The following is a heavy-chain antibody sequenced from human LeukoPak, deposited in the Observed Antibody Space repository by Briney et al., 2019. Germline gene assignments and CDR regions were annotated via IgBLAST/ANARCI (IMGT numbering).Heavy chain of an antibody. D-gene: IGHD3-22*01. CDR2: INPNSGGT. J-gene: IGHJ5*02. V-gene: IGHV1-2*06. Sequence: GASVKVSCKASGYTFTGYYMHWVRQAPGRGLEWMGRINPNSGGTNYAQKFQGRVTMTRDTSISTAYMELSRLRSDDTAVYYCARDLIFASGSNWFDPWGQGTLVTVSS. CDR1: GYTFTGYY. CDR3: ARDLIFASGSNWFDP.